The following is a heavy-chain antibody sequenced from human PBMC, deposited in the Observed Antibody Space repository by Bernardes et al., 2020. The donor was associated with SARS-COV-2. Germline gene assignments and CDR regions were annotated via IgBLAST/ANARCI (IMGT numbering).Heavy chain of an antibody. Sequence: SETLSLTCTVSGGSISSGDYYWSWLRQPPGKGLEWIGYIYYSGSTYYNPSLKSRVTISVDTSKNQFSLKLSSVTAADTAVYYCARVHRGYDYVWGSYRELDYWGQGTLVTVSS. CDR3: ARVHRGYDYVWGSYRELDY. CDR2: IYYSGST. V-gene: IGHV4-30-4*01. CDR1: GGSISSGDYY. J-gene: IGHJ4*02. D-gene: IGHD3-16*02.